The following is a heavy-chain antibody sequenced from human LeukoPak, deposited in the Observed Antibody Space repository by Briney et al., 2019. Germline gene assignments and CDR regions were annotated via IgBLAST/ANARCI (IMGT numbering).Heavy chain of an antibody. CDR2: IIPIFGTA. D-gene: IGHD6-6*01. V-gene: IGHV1-69*05. J-gene: IGHJ3*02. CDR1: GGTFSSYA. Sequence: EASVKVSCKASGGTFSSYAISWVRQAPGQGLEWMGGIIPIFGTANYAQKFQGRVTITTDESTSTAYMELSSLRSEDTAVYYCARGNSSSRAPGAFDIWGQGTMVTVSS. CDR3: ARGNSSSRAPGAFDI.